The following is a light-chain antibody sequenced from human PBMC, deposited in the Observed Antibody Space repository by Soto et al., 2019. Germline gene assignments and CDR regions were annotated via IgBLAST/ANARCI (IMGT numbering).Light chain of an antibody. V-gene: IGLV2-14*01. Sequence: QSALTQPASVSGSPGQSITISCTGTSIDVGGYNYVSWYQQHPGKAPKLMIYDVSNRPSGVSILFSGSKSGNTASLTISGLQAEDEADYCCSSYTSSSTLYVFGTGTKGTVL. CDR2: DVS. CDR3: SSYTSSSTLYV. CDR1: SIDVGGYNY. J-gene: IGLJ1*01.